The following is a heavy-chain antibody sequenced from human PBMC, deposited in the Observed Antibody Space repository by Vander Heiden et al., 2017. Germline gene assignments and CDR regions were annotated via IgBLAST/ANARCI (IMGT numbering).Heavy chain of an antibody. CDR3: ARVGYCTNGVCYNDFDY. CDR1: GYTFTSYD. J-gene: IGHJ4*01. Sequence: QVQLLQSGAEAKKPGASAKVSCKASGYTFTSYDINWVRQATGQGLEWMGLMNPNSGNTGYAQKFQGRVTMTRNTSISTAYMELSSLRSEDTAVYYCARVGYCTNGVCYNDFDYWGHGTLVTDSS. CDR2: MNPNSGNT. D-gene: IGHD2-8*01. V-gene: IGHV1-8*01.